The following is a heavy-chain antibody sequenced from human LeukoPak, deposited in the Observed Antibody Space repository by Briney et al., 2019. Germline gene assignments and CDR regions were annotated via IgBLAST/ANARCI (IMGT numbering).Heavy chain of an antibody. CDR2: FDPEDGET. D-gene: IGHD3-22*01. Sequence: ASVKVSCKVSGDTLTELSMHWVRQAPGKGLELIGGFDPEDGETIFAQKFQGRVTMTEDTYTDTAYMELSSLRSEDTAVYYCATIAQYYYDSSGYYPGAFDIWGQGTMVTVSS. V-gene: IGHV1-24*01. J-gene: IGHJ3*02. CDR3: ATIAQYYYDSSGYYPGAFDI. CDR1: GDTLTELS.